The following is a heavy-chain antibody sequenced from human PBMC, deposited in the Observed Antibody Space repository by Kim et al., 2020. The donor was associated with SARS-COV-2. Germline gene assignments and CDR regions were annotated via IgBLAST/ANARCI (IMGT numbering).Heavy chain of an antibody. V-gene: IGHV1-18*01. Sequence: AKKIQGRVTMTTDTSTSTAYMELGSLRSDDTAVYYCARGPDYGDYAFDYWGQGTLVTVSS. D-gene: IGHD4-17*01. J-gene: IGHJ4*02. CDR3: ARGPDYGDYAFDY.